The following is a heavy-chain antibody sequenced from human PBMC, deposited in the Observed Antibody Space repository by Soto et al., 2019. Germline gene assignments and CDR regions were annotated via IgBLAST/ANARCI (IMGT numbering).Heavy chain of an antibody. CDR3: ARGPHVRIDS. D-gene: IGHD2-8*01. CDR1: GGSISSGGYS. J-gene: IGHJ5*01. CDR2: IYHSGST. Sequence: PSETLSLTCAVSGGSISSGGYSWSWIRQPPGKGLEWIGYIYHSGSTYYNPSLKSRVTISVDRSKNQFSLKLSSVTAADTAVYYCARGPHVRIDSWGPGILVTLFS. V-gene: IGHV4-30-2*01.